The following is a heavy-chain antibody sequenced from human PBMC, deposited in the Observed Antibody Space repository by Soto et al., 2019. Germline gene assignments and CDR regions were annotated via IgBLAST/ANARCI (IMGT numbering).Heavy chain of an antibody. CDR2: ISGYNGNT. V-gene: IGHV1-18*01. CDR3: ARDPADCTSSCSEDY. Sequence: ASVKVSCKASGYTFTSHGISWVRQAPGPGLEWMGWISGYNGNTKYAQTFQGRVTLTTDTSTSTAYMELRSLRSDDTAIYYCARDPADCTSSCSEDYWGQGTLVTVSS. CDR1: GYTFTSHG. D-gene: IGHD2-2*01. J-gene: IGHJ4*02.